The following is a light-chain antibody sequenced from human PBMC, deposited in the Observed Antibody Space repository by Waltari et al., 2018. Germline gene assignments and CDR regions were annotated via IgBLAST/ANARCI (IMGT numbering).Light chain of an antibody. CDR3: QQYNRWPST. J-gene: IGKJ2*01. CDR2: GAS. CDR1: QSLTSN. V-gene: IGKV3-15*01. Sequence: VMTQSPATLSVSPGDSVTLSCRASQSLTSNLAWYQQKPGQPPRVLIFGASTRATGVSDRFSGSGTTTQFSLTISSLQPEDFAVYFCQQYNRWPSTFGQGTKLDIK.